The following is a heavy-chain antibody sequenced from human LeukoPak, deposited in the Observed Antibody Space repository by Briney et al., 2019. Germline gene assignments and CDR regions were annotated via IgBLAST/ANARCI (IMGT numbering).Heavy chain of an antibody. CDR2: IYYSGST. J-gene: IGHJ2*01. D-gene: IGHD2/OR15-2a*01. Sequence: SETLSLTCAVFGGSFSGYYWGWIRQPPGKGLEWIGSIYYSGSTYYNPSLKSRVTISVDTSKNQFSLKLSSVTAADTAVYYCARPQVDYCWYFDLWGRGTLVTVSS. CDR1: GGSFSGYY. V-gene: IGHV4-39*01. CDR3: ARPQVDYCWYFDL.